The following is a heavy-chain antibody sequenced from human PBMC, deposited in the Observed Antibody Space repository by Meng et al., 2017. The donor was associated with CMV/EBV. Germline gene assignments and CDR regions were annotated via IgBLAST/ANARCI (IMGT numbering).Heavy chain of an antibody. J-gene: IGHJ4*02. D-gene: IGHD3-22*01. CDR3: AKGCGTGCYIFDH. CDR2: IPYDGNNI. V-gene: IGHV3-30*18. CDR1: GFTFSTFA. Sequence: GESLKISCVASGFTFSTFAIHWVRQAPGKGLEWVAIIPYDGNNIKYGDSVKGRFTVSRDNSKNTVYLQMNSLRSEDTAVYFCAKGCGTGCYIFDHRGRGTLVTVSS.